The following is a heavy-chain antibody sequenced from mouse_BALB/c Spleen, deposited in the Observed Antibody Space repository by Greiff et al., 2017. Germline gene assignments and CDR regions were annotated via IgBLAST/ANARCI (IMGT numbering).Heavy chain of an antibody. V-gene: IGHV14-4*02. CDR1: GFNIKDYY. CDR2: IDPENGDT. Sequence: EVKLMESGAELVRSGASVKLSCTASGFNIKDYYMHWVKQRPEQGLEWIGWIDPENGDTEYAPKFQGKATMTADTSSNTAYLQLSSLTSEDTAVYYCNSYYAMDYWGQGTSVTVSS. J-gene: IGHJ4*01. CDR3: NSYYAMDY.